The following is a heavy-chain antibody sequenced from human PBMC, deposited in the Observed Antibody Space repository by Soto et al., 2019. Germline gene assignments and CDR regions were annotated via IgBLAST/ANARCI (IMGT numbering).Heavy chain of an antibody. Sequence: QVQLQESGPGLGKPSQTLSLTCTVSGGSINRGGYYWTWIRQHPGKGLEWIGSVYYSGSTNYNPSLKSRVTISVATSKNQFSLELSSVSAADTAVYYCARGAGGNFYFDYWGQGTLVTVSS. CDR3: ARGAGGNFYFDY. J-gene: IGHJ4*02. D-gene: IGHD4-4*01. V-gene: IGHV4-31*03. CDR1: GGSINRGGYY. CDR2: VYYSGST.